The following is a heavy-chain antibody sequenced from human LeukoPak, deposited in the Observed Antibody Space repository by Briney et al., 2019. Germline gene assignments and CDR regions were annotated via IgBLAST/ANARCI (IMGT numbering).Heavy chain of an antibody. CDR2: IYPGDSDT. CDR1: GYNFINYW. Sequence: GESLKISCKVSGYNFINYWIGWVRQMPGKDLEWMGIIYPGDSDTRYSPSFQGQVTISADESISTAYLQWSSLKTSDTAMYYCARQGNSYYTMDVWGQGTTVTVS. V-gene: IGHV5-51*01. J-gene: IGHJ6*02. CDR3: ARQGNSYYTMDV.